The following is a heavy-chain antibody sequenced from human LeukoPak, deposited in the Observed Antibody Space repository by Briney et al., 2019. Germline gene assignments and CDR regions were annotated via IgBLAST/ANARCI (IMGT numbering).Heavy chain of an antibody. J-gene: IGHJ4*02. CDR2: ISSSSSYI. CDR3: ATYYYGSGSYNFPFDY. Sequence: GGSLRLSCAASGFTFSSYSMNWVRQAPGKGLEWVSSISSSSSYIYYGDSVKGRFTISRDNAKNSLYLQMHTLRAEDTALYYCATYYYGSGSYNFPFDYWGQGTLVTVSS. D-gene: IGHD3-10*01. V-gene: IGHV3-21*01. CDR1: GFTFSSYS.